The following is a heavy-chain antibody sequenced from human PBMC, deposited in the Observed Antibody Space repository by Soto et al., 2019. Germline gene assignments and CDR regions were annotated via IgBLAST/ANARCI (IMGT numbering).Heavy chain of an antibody. CDR1: GGTFSSYA. CDR3: ARVGSDSSSWNYYYYYGMDV. V-gene: IGHV1-69*13. J-gene: IGHJ6*02. CDR2: IIPIFGTA. Sequence: ASVKVSCKASGGTFSSYAISWVRQAPGQGLEWMGGIIPIFGTANYAQKFQGRVTITADESTSTAYMELSSLRSEDTAVYYCARVGSDSSSWNYYYYYGMDVWGQGTTVTVSS. D-gene: IGHD6-13*01.